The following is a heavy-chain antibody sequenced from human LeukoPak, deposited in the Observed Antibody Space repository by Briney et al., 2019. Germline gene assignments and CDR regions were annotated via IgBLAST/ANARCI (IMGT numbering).Heavy chain of an antibody. Sequence: SSPTLVNPTQTLTLTCTFSGFSLSTSGVGVGWIRQPHGKALGRTDLIYWNDNNRDRPSLKSMLTITNTTYNNQLVNTMTNMDHVDTATYYCARGYCSSTSCHTFDIWGQGTMATVSS. D-gene: IGHD2-2*02. J-gene: IGHJ3*02. CDR1: GFSLSTSGVG. CDR2: IYWNDNN. V-gene: IGHV2-5*01. CDR3: ARGYCSSTSCHTFDI.